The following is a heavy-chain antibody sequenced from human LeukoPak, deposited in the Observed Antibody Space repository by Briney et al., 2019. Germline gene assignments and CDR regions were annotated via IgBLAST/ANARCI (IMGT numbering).Heavy chain of an antibody. CDR1: GGTFSSYA. D-gene: IGHD3-9*01. V-gene: IGHV1-69*01. CDR3: ARDQDTILSVNWFDP. Sequence: GASVKVSCKASGGTFSSYAISWVRQPPGQGLKWMGGIIPIFGTANYAQKYQGRVTITADESTSTAYMELSSLRSEDTAVYYCARDQDTILSVNWFDPWGQGTLVTVSS. CDR2: IIPIFGTA. J-gene: IGHJ5*02.